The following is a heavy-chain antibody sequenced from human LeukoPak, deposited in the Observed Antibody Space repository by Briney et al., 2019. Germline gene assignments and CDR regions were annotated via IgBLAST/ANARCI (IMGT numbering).Heavy chain of an antibody. Sequence: ASVKVSCKASGYTFIAYYMFWVRQAAGQGLEGMGWINPNSGATGHAQKFQGRVTMTRDTSISTAYMEVTRLRSEDTAVYYCARDPARYCSSTSCYIGALSFDYWGQGTLVTVSS. CDR3: ARDPARYCSSTSCYIGALSFDY. CDR2: INPNSGAT. J-gene: IGHJ4*02. D-gene: IGHD2-2*02. V-gene: IGHV1-2*02. CDR1: GYTFIAYY.